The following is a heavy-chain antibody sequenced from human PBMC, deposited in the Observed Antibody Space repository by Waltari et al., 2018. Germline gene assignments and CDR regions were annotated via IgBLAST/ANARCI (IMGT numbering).Heavy chain of an antibody. CDR1: GYTFTGYY. D-gene: IGHD4-4*01. CDR3: ATDLPTVTTAYCYGMDV. J-gene: IGHJ6*04. Sequence: VQLVQSGAEVKKPGASVKVSCKASGYTFTGYYMHWVQQAPGKGLEWMGLVDPEDGETIYAEKFQGRVTITADTSTDTAYMELSSLRSEDTAVYYCATDLPTVTTAYCYGMDVWGKGTTVTVSS. V-gene: IGHV1-69-2*01. CDR2: VDPEDGET.